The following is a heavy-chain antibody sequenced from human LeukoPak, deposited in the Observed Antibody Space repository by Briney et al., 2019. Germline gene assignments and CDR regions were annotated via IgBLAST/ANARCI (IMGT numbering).Heavy chain of an antibody. CDR3: ARARVRTNYYYYMDV. Sequence: PSETLSLTCAVYGGSFSGYYWSWIRLPPGKGLEWIGEINHSGSTNYNPPLKSRVTISVDTSKNQFSLKLSSVTAADTAVYYCARARVRTNYYYYMDVWGKGTTVTVSS. D-gene: IGHD1/OR15-1a*01. CDR2: INHSGST. V-gene: IGHV4-34*01. CDR1: GGSFSGYY. J-gene: IGHJ6*03.